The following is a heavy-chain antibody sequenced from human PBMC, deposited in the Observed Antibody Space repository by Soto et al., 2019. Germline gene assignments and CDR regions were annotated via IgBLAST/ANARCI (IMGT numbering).Heavy chain of an antibody. CDR2: IYYSGST. Sequence: QVQLQESGPGLVKPSETLSLTCTVSGGSISSYYWSWIRQPPGKGLEWIGYIYYSGSTNYNPSLKSRVTITVDTSKNQFSLKLSSLTAADTAVYYCARHDALGYCSGGSCYRVAFDIWGQGTMVTVSS. CDR3: ARHDALGYCSGGSCYRVAFDI. CDR1: GGSISSYY. V-gene: IGHV4-59*08. J-gene: IGHJ3*02. D-gene: IGHD2-15*01.